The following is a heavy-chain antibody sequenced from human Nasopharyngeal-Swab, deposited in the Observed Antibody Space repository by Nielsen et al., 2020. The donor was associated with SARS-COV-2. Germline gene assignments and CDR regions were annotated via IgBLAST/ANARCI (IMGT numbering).Heavy chain of an antibody. D-gene: IGHD3-3*01. CDR3: AKDSYDFWSGYPPAAFYYYYMDV. Sequence: SLKISCAASGFTFDDYAMHWDRQAPGKGLEWVSGISWNSGSTGYADSVKGRFTISRDNAKNSLYLQMNSLRAEDTALYYCAKDSYDFWSGYPPAAFYYYYMDVWGKGTTVTVSS. V-gene: IGHV3-9*01. CDR1: GFTFDDYA. J-gene: IGHJ6*03. CDR2: ISWNSGST.